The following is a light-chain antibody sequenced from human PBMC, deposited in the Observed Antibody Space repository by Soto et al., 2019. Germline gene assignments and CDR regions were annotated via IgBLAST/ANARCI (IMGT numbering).Light chain of an antibody. CDR2: WSS. Sequence: DIVMTQSPDSLAVSLGERATINCKSSQSILYSSNNKNYLAWYQQKPGQPPKLLIYWSSTRESGVPDRFSGGWSGTDFALTITSLQAEDVAVYYCQQYYSTPFTFGPGTKVDIK. CDR3: QQYYSTPFT. V-gene: IGKV4-1*01. CDR1: QSILYSSNNKNY. J-gene: IGKJ3*01.